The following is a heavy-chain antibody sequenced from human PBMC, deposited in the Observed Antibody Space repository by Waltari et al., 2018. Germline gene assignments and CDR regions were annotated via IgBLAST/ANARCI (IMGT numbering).Heavy chain of an antibody. CDR3: ARDTAMVRDYYGMDV. Sequence: QVQLVESGGGVVQPGRSLRLSCAASGFTFSSYGMHWVRQAPGKGLEGVAVIWYDGSNKYDADSVKGRFTISRDNSKNTLYLQMNSLRAEDTAVYYCARDTAMVRDYYGMDVWGQGTTVTVSS. CDR2: IWYDGSNK. CDR1: GFTFSSYG. V-gene: IGHV3-33*01. J-gene: IGHJ6*02. D-gene: IGHD5-18*01.